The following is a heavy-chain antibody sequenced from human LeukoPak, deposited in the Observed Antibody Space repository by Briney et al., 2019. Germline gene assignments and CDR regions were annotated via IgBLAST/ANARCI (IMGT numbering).Heavy chain of an antibody. J-gene: IGHJ5*02. V-gene: IGHV4-59*08. CDR3: ARWFDP. Sequence: SETLSLTCTVSGGSISSHYWSWIRQPPGKGLEWIGYIYYSESTNYNPSLKSRVTISVDTSKNQFSLKLSSVTAADTAVYYCARWFDPWGQGTLVTVSS. CDR1: GGSISSHY. CDR2: IYYSEST.